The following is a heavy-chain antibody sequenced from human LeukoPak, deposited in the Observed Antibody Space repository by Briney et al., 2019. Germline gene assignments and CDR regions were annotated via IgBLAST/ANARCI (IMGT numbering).Heavy chain of an antibody. V-gene: IGHV3-66*01. D-gene: IGHD4-4*01. J-gene: IGHJ6*02. Sequence: GGSLRLSCAASGFTVSSNYMSWVRQAPGKGLEWASVIYSGGSTYYADSVKGRFTISRDNSKNTLYLQMNCLRAEDTAVYYCARDSSTVTTDGMDVWGQGTTVTVSS. CDR1: GFTVSSNY. CDR3: ARDSSTVTTDGMDV. CDR2: IYSGGST.